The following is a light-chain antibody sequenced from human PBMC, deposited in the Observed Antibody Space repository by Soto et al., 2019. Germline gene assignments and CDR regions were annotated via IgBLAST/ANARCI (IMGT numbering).Light chain of an antibody. CDR1: QSISSN. J-gene: IGKJ2*01. V-gene: IGKV1-39*01. Sequence: DIQMTQSPSSLSASVGDRVTITCRASQSISSNLNWYQQKPGKAPKVLIYAASSLQSGVPSRFSGSGSGTDFTLTISSLQPEDFSTDYCQQSYSTPYTFGQGTKLEIK. CDR2: AAS. CDR3: QQSYSTPYT.